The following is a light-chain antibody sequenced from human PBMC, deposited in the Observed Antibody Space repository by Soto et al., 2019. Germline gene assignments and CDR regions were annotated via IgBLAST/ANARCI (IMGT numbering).Light chain of an antibody. V-gene: IGKV3-20*01. J-gene: IGKJ1*01. CDR3: QQYGTSLWT. Sequence: EIVMTQSPATLSVSPGGRATLSCRASQSISDTLAWYQQKPAQAPRLLIYDASNRATGIPARFSGSGSGTDFTLTISRLEPEDFAVYYCQQYGTSLWTFGQGTKVDIK. CDR2: DAS. CDR1: QSISDT.